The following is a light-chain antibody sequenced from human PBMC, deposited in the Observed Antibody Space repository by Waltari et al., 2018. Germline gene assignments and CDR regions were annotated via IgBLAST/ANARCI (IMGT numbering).Light chain of an antibody. CDR3: QQLNRYPIT. Sequence: IQLTQSPSSLSASVGDRVTITCRASQGISSNLAWYQQKPGKAPKLLISAASTLQSGVPLRFSGSGSGTDFTLTISSLQPEDCATYYCQQLNRYPITFGQGTRLEIK. CDR2: AAS. V-gene: IGKV1-9*01. CDR1: QGISSN. J-gene: IGKJ5*01.